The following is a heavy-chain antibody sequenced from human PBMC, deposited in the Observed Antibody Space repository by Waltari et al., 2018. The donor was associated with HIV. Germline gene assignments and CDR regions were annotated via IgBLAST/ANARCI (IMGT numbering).Heavy chain of an antibody. D-gene: IGHD3-10*01. CDR1: GFTFSSSW. J-gene: IGHJ4*02. V-gene: IGHV3-7*04. Sequence: EVQLVESGGGLVQPGGSLRLSCAASGFTFSSSWMGWVRQAPGKGLEWVANIKQDGSEKYYVDSVNGRFTISRDNAENSLYLQMNSLRAEDTAVYYCARGGFYGSGSKVNWGQGTLVTVSS. CDR2: IKQDGSEK. CDR3: ARGGFYGSGSKVN.